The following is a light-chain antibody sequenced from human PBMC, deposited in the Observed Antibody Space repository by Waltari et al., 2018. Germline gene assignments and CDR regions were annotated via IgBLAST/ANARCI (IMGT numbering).Light chain of an antibody. J-gene: IGKJ1*01. CDR2: AAS. V-gene: IGKV1-39*01. CDR1: QDISSY. Sequence: DIQMTQSPSSLSASVGDRVTITCRASQDISSYSNWYQQKPGKAPKLLIYAASSLQSGVPSKFSGSGSGTDFTLTISSLQPEDFATYYCQQTYSTPPWTFGQGTKVEIK. CDR3: QQTYSTPPWT.